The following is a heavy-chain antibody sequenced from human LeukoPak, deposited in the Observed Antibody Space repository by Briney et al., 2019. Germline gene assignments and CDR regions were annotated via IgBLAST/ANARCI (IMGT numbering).Heavy chain of an antibody. V-gene: IGHV3-33*06. CDR2: IWYDGTNK. Sequence: GGSLRLSCAASGFTFNTCGMHWVRQAPGKGLEWVAVIWYDGTNKYYADSVKGRFTISRDNSKNTLYLQMNSLRAEDTAVYYCAKELGSSSYYFDYWAREPWSPSPQ. CDR1: GFTFNTCG. D-gene: IGHD6-13*01. J-gene: IGHJ4*02. CDR3: AKELGSSSYYFDY.